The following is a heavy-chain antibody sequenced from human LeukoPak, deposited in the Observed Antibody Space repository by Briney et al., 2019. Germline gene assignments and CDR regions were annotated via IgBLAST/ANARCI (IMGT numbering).Heavy chain of an antibody. CDR2: IYYSGST. J-gene: IGHJ4*02. V-gene: IGHV4-59*08. CDR3: ARLRGVPNTWDY. D-gene: IGHD3-10*01. Sequence: PSETLSLTCTVSGGSISSYYWSWIRQPPGKGLEWIGYIYYSGSTNYNPSLKSRVTISVDTSKNQFSLKLTSVTAADTSVYYCARLRGVPNTWDYWGQGTLVTVSS. CDR1: GGSISSYY.